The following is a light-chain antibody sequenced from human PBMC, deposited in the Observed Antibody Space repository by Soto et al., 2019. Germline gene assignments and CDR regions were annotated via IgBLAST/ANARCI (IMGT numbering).Light chain of an antibody. CDR1: QSLLHRNGYNY. Sequence: DIVMTQSPLSLSVTPGEPASISCRCSQSLLHRNGYNYLDWYLQKPGQSPQLLISLGSNRASGVPDRFGGSGSGTDFTLKISRVEAEDVEVYYCMQALQTSFTFGPGTKVDIK. V-gene: IGKV2-28*01. CDR2: LGS. J-gene: IGKJ3*01. CDR3: MQALQTSFT.